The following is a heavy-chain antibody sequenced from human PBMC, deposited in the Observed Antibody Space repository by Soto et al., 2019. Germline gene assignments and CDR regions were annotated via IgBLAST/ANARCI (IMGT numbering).Heavy chain of an antibody. Sequence: QVQLQESGPGLVKPSETLSLTCTVSGGSISSYYWSWIRQPPGKGLEWIGYIYYSGSTNYNPSLKSRVTISVDTSKNQFSLKLSSVTAADTAVYYCARGGYDSDWFDPWGQGTLVTVSS. CDR1: GGSISSYY. CDR2: IYYSGST. J-gene: IGHJ5*02. CDR3: ARGGYDSDWFDP. V-gene: IGHV4-59*01. D-gene: IGHD5-12*01.